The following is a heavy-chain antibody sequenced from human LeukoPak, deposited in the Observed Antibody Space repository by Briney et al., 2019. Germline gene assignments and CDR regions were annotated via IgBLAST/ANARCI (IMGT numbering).Heavy chain of an antibody. Sequence: GGSLRLSCAGSGFSFSSNTMSWVRQAPGRGLEWVSDISNNGGHTDYGDSVKGRFTISRDNYKSTLYLHMDSLRAEDTAVYYWARDEDTSALSEYWGQGTLVTVSS. CDR1: GFSFSSNT. CDR3: ARDEDTSALSEY. CDR2: ISNNGGHT. D-gene: IGHD2/OR15-2a*01. V-gene: IGHV3-23*01. J-gene: IGHJ4*02.